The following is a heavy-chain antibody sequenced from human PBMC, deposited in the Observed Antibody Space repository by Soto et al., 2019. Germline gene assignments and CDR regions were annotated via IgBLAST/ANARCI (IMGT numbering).Heavy chain of an antibody. Sequence: QVHLVESGGGVVQPGGSLRLSCAASGFTINRNDRYWVRQAPGKGLEWVAVMSFDGNHQHYADSVKGRFTISRDNSKNTLSLEMNSLRRDDTAVYYCASCERFPRVGVDYYALDVWGQGTTVIVSS. J-gene: IGHJ6*02. V-gene: IGHV3-30*03. CDR3: ASCERFPRVGVDYYALDV. CDR1: GFTINRND. D-gene: IGHD3-3*01. CDR2: MSFDGNHQ.